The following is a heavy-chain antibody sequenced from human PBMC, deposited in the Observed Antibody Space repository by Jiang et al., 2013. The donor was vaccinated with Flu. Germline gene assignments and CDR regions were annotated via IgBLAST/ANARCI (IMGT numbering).Heavy chain of an antibody. J-gene: IGHJ4*02. CDR3: ARSGSVCTSFSCLFDY. CDR1: GYTFSSYG. V-gene: IGHV1-18*04. CDR2: ISVYNLNT. Sequence: SGAEVKEPGASVKVSCKASGYTFSSYGIGWVRQAPGQGLEWMGWISVYNLNTNYAQKLQDRVTMTTDTSTSTAYMELRSLRSDDTAVYYCARSGSVCTSFSCLFDYWGQGTLVTVSS. D-gene: IGHD2-2*01.